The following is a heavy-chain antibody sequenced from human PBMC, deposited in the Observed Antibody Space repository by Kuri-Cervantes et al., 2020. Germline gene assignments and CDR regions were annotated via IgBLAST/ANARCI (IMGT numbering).Heavy chain of an antibody. CDR2: IFASVTTSATT. Sequence: SETLSLTCTVSNASFLGYYWTWIRQPAGKGLEWIGRIFASVTTSATTNYSPSLSSRVTISVDKSKNQFSLRLNSVTAADTAVYYCARGFGEITSWGQGTMVTVSS. V-gene: IGHV4-4*07. CDR3: ARGFGEITS. CDR1: NASFLGYY. J-gene: IGHJ3*01. D-gene: IGHD3-10*01.